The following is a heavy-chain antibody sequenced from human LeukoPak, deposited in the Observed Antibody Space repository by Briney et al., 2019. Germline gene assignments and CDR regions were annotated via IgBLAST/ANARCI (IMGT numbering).Heavy chain of an antibody. J-gene: IGHJ4*02. CDR2: IRYDGSNK. CDR1: GFTFSSYG. Sequence: PGGPLRLSCAASGFTFSSYGMDWVRQAPGKGLEWVAFIRYDGSNKYYADSVKGRFTISRDNSKNTLYLQMNSLRAEDTAVYYCARNTAMVFWGQGTLVTVSS. V-gene: IGHV3-30*02. CDR3: ARNTAMVF. D-gene: IGHD5-18*01.